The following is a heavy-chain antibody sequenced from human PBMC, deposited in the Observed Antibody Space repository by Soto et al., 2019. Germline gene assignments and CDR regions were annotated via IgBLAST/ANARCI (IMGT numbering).Heavy chain of an antibody. CDR2: ISSSSSYI. V-gene: IGHV3-21*01. D-gene: IGHD3-3*01. Sequence: GGSLRLSCAASGFTFSSYSMNWVRQAPGKGLEWVSSISSSSSYIYYADSVKGRFTIARDNAKNSLYLQMNSLRAEDTAVYYCARSRYYDFWSGYPFDPWGQGTLVTVSS. J-gene: IGHJ5*02. CDR3: ARSRYYDFWSGYPFDP. CDR1: GFTFSSYS.